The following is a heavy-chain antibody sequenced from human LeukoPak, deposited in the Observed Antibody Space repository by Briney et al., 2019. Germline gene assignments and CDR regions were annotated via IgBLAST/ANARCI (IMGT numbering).Heavy chain of an antibody. D-gene: IGHD6-25*01. Sequence: PSETLSLTCTVSGGSVATYHWSWIRQPAGKGLEWIGRIYASGTINYNPSLKSRVSISMDTSKNQFSLKLTSVTAADTAVYYCARGSGYINFDYWGQGTLVTVSS. V-gene: IGHV4-4*07. J-gene: IGHJ4*02. CDR3: ARGSGYINFDY. CDR2: IYASGTI. CDR1: GGSVATYH.